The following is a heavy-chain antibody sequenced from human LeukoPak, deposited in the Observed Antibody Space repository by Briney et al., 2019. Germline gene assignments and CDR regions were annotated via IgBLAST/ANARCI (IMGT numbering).Heavy chain of an antibody. V-gene: IGHV3-33*01. CDR2: IWYDGSNK. D-gene: IGHD3-16*01. CDR1: GFTFSSYG. Sequence: PGGSLRLSCAASGFTFSSYGMHWVRQAPGKGLEWVAVIWYDGSNKYYADSVKGRYIISRDNSKNTLYLQMNSLRAEDTAVYYCARDSKGGDAFDIWGQGTMVTVSS. CDR3: ARDSKGGDAFDI. J-gene: IGHJ3*02.